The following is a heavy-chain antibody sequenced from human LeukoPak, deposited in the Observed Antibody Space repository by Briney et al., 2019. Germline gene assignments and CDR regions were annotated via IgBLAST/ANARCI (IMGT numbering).Heavy chain of an antibody. Sequence: PSETLSLTCIVSGGSISSYYWSWIRQPPGKGLEWIGYIYYPGSTNYNPSLKSRVTISVDTSKNQLSLKLRSVTAADTAVYYCARQDSGTYLNPLDIWGQGTVVTVSS. J-gene: IGHJ3*02. CDR2: IYYPGST. D-gene: IGHD1-26*01. V-gene: IGHV4-59*08. CDR3: ARQDSGTYLNPLDI. CDR1: GGSISSYY.